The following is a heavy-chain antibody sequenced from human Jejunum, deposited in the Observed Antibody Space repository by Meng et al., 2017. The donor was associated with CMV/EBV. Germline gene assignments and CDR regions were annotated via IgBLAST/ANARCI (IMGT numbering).Heavy chain of an antibody. CDR1: GGSISSSNW. J-gene: IGHJ4*02. CDR3: ASFPPPGKQWLVTDY. D-gene: IGHD6-19*01. Sequence: GQLEESGPGLVKPSGTLSLTCAVFGGSISSSNWWSWVRQHPGKGLEWIGEIYHSGSTNYNPSLKSRVTISVDKSKNQFSLKLSSVTAADTAVYYCASFPPPGKQWLVTDYWGQGTLVTVSS. V-gene: IGHV4-4*02. CDR2: IYHSGST.